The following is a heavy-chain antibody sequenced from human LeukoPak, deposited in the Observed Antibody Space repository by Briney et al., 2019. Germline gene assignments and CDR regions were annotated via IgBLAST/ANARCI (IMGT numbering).Heavy chain of an antibody. CDR3: ARHAFRGYYFDY. CDR1: GESFSGYY. Sequence: SETLSLTCAVYGESFSGYYSSWIRQPPGQGLEWIGQISHRGGTVYNPSLKSRVTISVDTSKNQFSLNLNSVTAADTAVYYCARHAFRGYYFDYWGQGTLVTVSS. CDR2: ISHRGGT. V-gene: IGHV4-34*01. D-gene: IGHD3-16*01. J-gene: IGHJ4*02.